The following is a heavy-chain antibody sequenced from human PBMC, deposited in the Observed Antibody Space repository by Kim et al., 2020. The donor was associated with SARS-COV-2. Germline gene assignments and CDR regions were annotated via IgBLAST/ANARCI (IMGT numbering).Heavy chain of an antibody. CDR1: GGSFSGYY. Sequence: SETLSLTCAVYGGSFSGYYWSWIRQPPGKGLEWIGEINHSGSTNYNPSLKSRVTISVDTSKNQFSLKLSSVTAADTAVYYCARGPKLVGFRWFDPWGQGTLVTVSS. J-gene: IGHJ5*02. D-gene: IGHD6-6*01. CDR3: ARGPKLVGFRWFDP. CDR2: INHSGST. V-gene: IGHV4-34*01.